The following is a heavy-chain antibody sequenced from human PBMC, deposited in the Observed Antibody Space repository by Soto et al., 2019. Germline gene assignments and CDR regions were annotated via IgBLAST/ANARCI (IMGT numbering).Heavy chain of an antibody. V-gene: IGHV4-59*01. CDR2: IYYSRST. CDR3: ARDLGGGYGYFDY. D-gene: IGHD5-12*01. Sequence: QVQLQESGPGLVKPSETLSLTCTVSGGSISSYYWSWIRQPPGKGLEWIGYIYYSRSTNYNPSLKSRVTISVDTSKNQFSLKLSSVTAADTALYYCARDLGGGYGYFDYWGQGTLVTVSS. J-gene: IGHJ4*02. CDR1: GGSISSYY.